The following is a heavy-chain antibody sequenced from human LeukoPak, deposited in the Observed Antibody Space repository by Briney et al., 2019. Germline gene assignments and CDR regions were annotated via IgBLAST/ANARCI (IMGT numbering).Heavy chain of an antibody. CDR1: GFTFSSYA. J-gene: IGHJ3*02. CDR3: AKGGDHNYVWGSYKSYAFDI. CDR2: ISDSGGST. D-gene: IGHD3-16*01. V-gene: IGHV3-23*01. Sequence: GGSLRLSCAASGFTFSSYAMSWVRQAPGKGLEWVSGISDSGGSTYYADSVKGRFTISRDNSKNTLYLQMNSLRAEDTAVYYCAKGGDHNYVWGSYKSYAFDIWGQGTMVTVSS.